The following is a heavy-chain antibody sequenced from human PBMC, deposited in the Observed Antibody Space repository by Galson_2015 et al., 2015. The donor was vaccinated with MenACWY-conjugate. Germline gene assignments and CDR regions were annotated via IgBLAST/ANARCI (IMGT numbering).Heavy chain of an antibody. CDR2: IYYSGST. V-gene: IGHV4-61*01. CDR1: GGSVSSGSYS. J-gene: IGHJ3*02. CDR3: ARGSGYSYGYDGAFDI. D-gene: IGHD5-18*01. Sequence: SETLSLTCPVSGGSVSSGSYSWSWIRQPPGKGLEWIGYIYYSGSTNYNPSLKSRVTISVDTSKNQFSLKLSSVTAADTAVYYCARGSGYSYGYDGAFDIWGQGTMVTVSS.